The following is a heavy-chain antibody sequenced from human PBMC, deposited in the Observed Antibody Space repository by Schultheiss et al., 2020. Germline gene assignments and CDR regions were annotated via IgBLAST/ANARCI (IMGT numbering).Heavy chain of an antibody. J-gene: IGHJ6*04. CDR2: FDPEDGET. CDR3: ATDGDITMVRGVKRGGYGMDV. D-gene: IGHD3-10*01. Sequence: ASVKVSCKVSGYTLTELSMHWVRQAPGKGLEWMGGFDPEDGETIYAQKFQGRVTMTEDTSTDTAYMELSSLRSEDTAVYYCATDGDITMVRGVKRGGYGMDVWGGGSTVIVFS. V-gene: IGHV1-24*01. CDR1: GYTLTELS.